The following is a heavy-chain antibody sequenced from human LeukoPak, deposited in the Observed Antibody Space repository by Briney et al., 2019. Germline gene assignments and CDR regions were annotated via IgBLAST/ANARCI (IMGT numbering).Heavy chain of an antibody. Sequence: GGSLRLSCAASGFTFDSYWMHWVRQAPGKGLVWVSRINSDGSSRTYADSVTGRFTISRDNARNTLYLQMNSLEAEDTAVYYCASQGVVITGSYFDYWGQGTLVTVSS. CDR2: INSDGSSR. CDR3: ASQGVVITGSYFDY. V-gene: IGHV3-74*01. D-gene: IGHD3-22*01. J-gene: IGHJ4*02. CDR1: GFTFDSYW.